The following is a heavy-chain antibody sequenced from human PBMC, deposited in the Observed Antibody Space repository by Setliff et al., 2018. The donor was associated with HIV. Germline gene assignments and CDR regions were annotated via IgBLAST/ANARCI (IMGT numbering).Heavy chain of an antibody. J-gene: IGHJ4*02. V-gene: IGHV1-2*02. D-gene: IGHD3-22*01. Sequence: GASVKVSCKASGYTFTDYYIHWVRQAPGQGLEWMGWIYPNTGGTNYAQKFQGRVTMTRDTSISTAYMELSRLRSDDTAVYYCATLYYYDSSGYYRDVDYWGQGTLVTVSS. CDR3: ATLYYYDSSGYYRDVDY. CDR2: IYPNTGGT. CDR1: GYTFTDYY.